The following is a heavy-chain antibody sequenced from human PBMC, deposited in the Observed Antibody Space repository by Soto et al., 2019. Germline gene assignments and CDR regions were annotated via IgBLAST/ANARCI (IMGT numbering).Heavy chain of an antibody. D-gene: IGHD2-15*01. Sequence: GGSLRLSCAASGGTFSIYAMLWVRQAPGKGLEWVAVISYDGSNKYYADSVKGRFTISRDNSKNTLYLQMNSLRAEDAAVYYCAKDLVGSNADYYDYWGQGT. J-gene: IGHJ4*02. CDR3: AKDLVGSNADYYDY. CDR2: ISYDGSNK. CDR1: GGTFSIYA. V-gene: IGHV3-30*18.